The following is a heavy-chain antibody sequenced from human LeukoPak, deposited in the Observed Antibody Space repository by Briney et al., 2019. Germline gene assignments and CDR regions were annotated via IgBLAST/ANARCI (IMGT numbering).Heavy chain of an antibody. CDR3: ARDRYCSGGSCYPTPSWFDP. Sequence: ASVKVSCKASGYTFTSYGISWVRQAPGQGLEWMGWISAYNGNANYAQKLQGRVTMTTDTSTSTAYMELRSLRSDDTAVYYCARDRYCSGGSCYPTPSWFDPWGQGTLVTVSS. J-gene: IGHJ5*02. D-gene: IGHD2-15*01. CDR1: GYTFTSYG. CDR2: ISAYNGNA. V-gene: IGHV1-18*01.